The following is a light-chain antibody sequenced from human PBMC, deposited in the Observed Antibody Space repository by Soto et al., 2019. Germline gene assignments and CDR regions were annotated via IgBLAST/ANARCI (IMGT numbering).Light chain of an antibody. CDR3: SYTSSGTYV. CDR2: NNN. J-gene: IGLJ1*01. CDR1: SSNIGTNN. V-gene: IGLV1-44*01. Sequence: QSVLTQPPSASGTPGQRVTISCSGSSSNIGTNNVNWYQQLPGTAPKLLIYNNNQRPSGVPDRFSGSKSATSASLAISGLQSEDEADYCFSYTSSGTYVFGTGTKVTVL.